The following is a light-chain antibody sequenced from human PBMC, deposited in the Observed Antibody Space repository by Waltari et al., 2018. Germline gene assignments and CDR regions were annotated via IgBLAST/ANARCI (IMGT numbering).Light chain of an antibody. Sequence: QSVVTPPPAVSAVPGQTDPSPCRGRASNMGESHFLWYPQFRGAAPRLLIYDKNVRSSGISDRFSAAKTGTSATLDITGLQSGDEADYYCGSWDTSLATVVFGGGTRLTVL. CDR1: ASNMGESH. V-gene: IGLV1-51*01. CDR2: DKN. J-gene: IGLJ2*01. CDR3: GSWDTSLATVV.